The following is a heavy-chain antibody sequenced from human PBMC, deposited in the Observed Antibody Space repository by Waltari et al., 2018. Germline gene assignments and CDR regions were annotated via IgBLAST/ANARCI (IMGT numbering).Heavy chain of an antibody. D-gene: IGHD4-4*01. J-gene: IGHJ6*02. Sequence: QVQLVQSGAEVKKPGSSVKVSCKASGDTFRSHGISWVRQAPGQGLEWMGAIIPLFDTTDYAQKVQGRVTSTADESSSTVYLELRGLRSDDTAVYYCARDSVLTTVIIRLDVWGQGTTVTVSS. CDR3: ARDSVLTTVIIRLDV. CDR2: IIPLFDTT. V-gene: IGHV1-69*01. CDR1: GDTFRSHG.